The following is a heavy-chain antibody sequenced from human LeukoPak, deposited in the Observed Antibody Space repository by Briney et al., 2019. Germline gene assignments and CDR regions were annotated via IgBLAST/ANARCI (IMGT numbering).Heavy chain of an antibody. Sequence: SETLSLTCTVSGGSIGSYYWSWIRQPPGKGLEWIGYIYYSGSTNYNPSLKSRVTISVDTSKNQFSLKLSSVTAADTAVYYCAFDSSGSSYYGMDVWGQGTTVTVSS. CDR1: GGSIGSYY. CDR3: AFDSSGSSYYGMDV. V-gene: IGHV4-59*01. CDR2: IYYSGST. D-gene: IGHD6-19*01. J-gene: IGHJ6*02.